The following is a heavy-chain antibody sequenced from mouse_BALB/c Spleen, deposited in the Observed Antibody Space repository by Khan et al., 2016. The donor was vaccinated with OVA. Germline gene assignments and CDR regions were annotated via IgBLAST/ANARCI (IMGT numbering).Heavy chain of an antibody. CDR1: GYTFTSYT. D-gene: IGHD2-14*01. J-gene: IGHJ3*01. CDR2: INPSNGYT. CDR3: GRDGAYHRNDGWFAY. Sequence: VQLQQSGAELARPGASVKMSCKASGYTFTSYTIHWIKERPGQGLEWIGNINPSNGYTNYNQKFQDKATLTTDKSSTTAYLQLSSLTSDDSAVYNCGRDGAYHRNDGWFAYWGQGTLVTVSA. V-gene: IGHV1-4*01.